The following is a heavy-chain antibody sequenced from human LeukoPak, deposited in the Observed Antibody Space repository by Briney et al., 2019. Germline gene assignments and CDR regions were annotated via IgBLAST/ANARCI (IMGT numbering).Heavy chain of an antibody. CDR2: IYYSGST. V-gene: IGHV4-39*01. D-gene: IGHD3-16*01. CDR1: GGSISSSSYY. J-gene: IGHJ5*02. Sequence: PSETLSLTCTVSGGSISSSSYYWGWIRQPPGKGLEWIGSIYYSGSTYYNPSLKSRVTISVAKNQFSLKLSSVTAADTAVYYCARHYGPWGQGTLVTVSS. CDR3: ARHYGP.